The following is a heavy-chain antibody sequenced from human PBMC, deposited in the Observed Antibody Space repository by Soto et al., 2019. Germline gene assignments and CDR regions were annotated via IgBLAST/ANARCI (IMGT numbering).Heavy chain of an antibody. D-gene: IGHD2-21*02. Sequence: PGGSLRLSCAASGFAFSSYGLHWFRQAPGKGLEWVAVIWHDGSDKYYADSVKGRFTISRDNSENTLYLQMNSLRAEDTAVYYCARDPGGDEPIDYWGQGTQVTVSS. CDR3: ARDPGGDEPIDY. J-gene: IGHJ4*02. CDR2: IWHDGSDK. CDR1: GFAFSSYG. V-gene: IGHV3-33*01.